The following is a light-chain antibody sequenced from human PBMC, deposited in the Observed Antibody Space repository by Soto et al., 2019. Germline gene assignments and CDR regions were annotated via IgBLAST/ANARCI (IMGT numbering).Light chain of an antibody. CDR2: GAS. V-gene: IGKV1-39*01. Sequence: DIQMTQSPSSLSASVGDRVTITCRASQTISNSLTWYQQKPGKAPQFLIFGASSLPGGVPSRFSGSGSGTDFTLTISSLQPEDFATYFCQQSYSTPYTLGQGTKLDIK. J-gene: IGKJ2*01. CDR1: QTISNS. CDR3: QQSYSTPYT.